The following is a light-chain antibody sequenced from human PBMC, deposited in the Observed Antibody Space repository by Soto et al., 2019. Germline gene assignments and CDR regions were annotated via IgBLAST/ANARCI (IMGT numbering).Light chain of an antibody. V-gene: IGKV1-27*01. J-gene: IGKJ5*01. CDR1: QGISNY. CDR2: AAS. Sequence: DIQMTQSPSSLSASVGDRVTITCRASQGISNYLAWYQQKPGKVPKLLIYAASTLQSGVPSRFRDSGSGTDFTVNISTLQPEDVATYYCQKYNSAPLTFGHGTRLEIK. CDR3: QKYNSAPLT.